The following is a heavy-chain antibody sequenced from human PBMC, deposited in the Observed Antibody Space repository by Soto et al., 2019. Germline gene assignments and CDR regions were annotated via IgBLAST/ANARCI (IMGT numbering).Heavy chain of an antibody. CDR3: AKAFYTSGLKGGFDP. Sequence: GSLRLSCAASGFTFSSYAMSWVRQAPGKGLDYVSTISGSGGTTYYADSVKGRFTISRDNSKNTLYLQMNSLRAEDTAVYYCAKAFYTSGLKGGFDPWGQGTLVTISS. CDR1: GFTFSSYA. J-gene: IGHJ5*02. D-gene: IGHD6-19*01. V-gene: IGHV3-23*01. CDR2: ISGSGGTT.